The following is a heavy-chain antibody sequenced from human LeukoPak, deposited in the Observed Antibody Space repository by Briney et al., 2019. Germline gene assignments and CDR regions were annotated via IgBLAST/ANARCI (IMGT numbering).Heavy chain of an antibody. CDR2: INHSGST. V-gene: IGHV4-34*01. D-gene: IGHD1-14*01. CDR3: ATLGGRRNYYYYYMDV. CDR1: GGSFSGYY. J-gene: IGHJ6*03. Sequence: PSETLSLTCAVYGGSFSGYYWSWIRQPPGKGLEWIGEINHSGSTNYNPSLKSRVTISVDTSKNQFSLKLSSVTAADTAVYYCATLGGRRNYYYYYMDVWGKGTTVTVSS.